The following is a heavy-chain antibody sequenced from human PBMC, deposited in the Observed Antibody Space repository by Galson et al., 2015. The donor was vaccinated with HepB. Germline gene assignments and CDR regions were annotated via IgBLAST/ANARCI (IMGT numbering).Heavy chain of an antibody. CDR3: ARDKGHYDTLTGHPTVNWFDP. V-gene: IGHV1-3*01. Sequence: SVKVSCKASGYTFTSYAMHWVRQAPGQRLEWIGWINAGNGDTKYSQKFQGRVTITRDTSASTAYMELSSLTSEDTAVYYCARDKGHYDTLTGHPTVNWFDPWGQGTLVTVSS. J-gene: IGHJ5*02. CDR1: GYTFTSYA. D-gene: IGHD3-9*01. CDR2: INAGNGDT.